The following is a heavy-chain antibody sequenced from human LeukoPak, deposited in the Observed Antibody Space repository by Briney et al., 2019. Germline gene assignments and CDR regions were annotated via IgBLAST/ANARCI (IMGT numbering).Heavy chain of an antibody. CDR2: ISAYNGNT. CDR3: ARGALVVVPAAIWFDP. V-gene: IGHV1-18*01. J-gene: IGHJ5*02. D-gene: IGHD2-2*01. CDR1: GYTFTSYG. Sequence: GASVKVSCKASGYTFTSYGISWVRQAPGQGLEWMGWISAYNGNTNYAQKLQGRVTMTTDTSTSTAYMELRSLRSDDTAVYYCARGALVVVPAAIWFDPWGQGTLVTVSS.